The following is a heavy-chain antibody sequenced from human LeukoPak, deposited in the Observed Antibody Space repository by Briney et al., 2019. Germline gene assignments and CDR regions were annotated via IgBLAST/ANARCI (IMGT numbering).Heavy chain of an antibody. CDR3: ARDLGGPDY. CDR2: ISYDGRDI. Sequence: GGSLRLSCIASGFAFKTFPMQWVRRAPGKGLDWVAIISYDGRDIHYAEAVKGRFTISRDNSKNTVDLQMNSLTAQDTAMYVCARDLGGPDYWGQGTLVTVSS. V-gene: IGHV3-30*04. D-gene: IGHD3-16*01. J-gene: IGHJ4*01. CDR1: GFAFKTFP.